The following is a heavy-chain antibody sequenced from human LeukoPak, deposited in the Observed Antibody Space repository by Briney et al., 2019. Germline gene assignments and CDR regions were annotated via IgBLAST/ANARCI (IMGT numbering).Heavy chain of an antibody. CDR3: ATSRDGYRPTNDAFDI. D-gene: IGHD5-24*01. Sequence: ASVKVSCKVSGYTLTELSMHWVRQGPGKGVEWMGGFDAEDGKTIYAQNFQGRITMTEDTATDTAYMELSSLRSEDTAVYYCATSRDGYRPTNDAFDIWGQGTMVTVSS. J-gene: IGHJ3*02. V-gene: IGHV1-24*01. CDR2: FDAEDGKT. CDR1: GYTLTELS.